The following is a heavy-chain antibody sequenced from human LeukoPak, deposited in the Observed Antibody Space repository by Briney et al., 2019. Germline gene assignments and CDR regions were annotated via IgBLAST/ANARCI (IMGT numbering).Heavy chain of an antibody. J-gene: IGHJ4*02. V-gene: IGHV4-38-2*01. Sequence: XRPXPGXXXGXXGIIYHSCSTYYNPSLKSRVTISVHTSKNLFSLKLSSVTAADTAVYYCARHLPGGAAYYFDYWGQGTLVTVSS. CDR2: IYHSCST. D-gene: IGHD3-3*02. CDR3: ARHLPGGAAYYFDY.